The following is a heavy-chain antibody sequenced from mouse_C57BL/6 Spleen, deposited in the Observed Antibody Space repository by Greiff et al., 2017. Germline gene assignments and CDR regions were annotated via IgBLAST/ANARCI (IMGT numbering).Heavy chain of an antibody. J-gene: IGHJ3*01. CDR1: GYTFTSST. CDR2: INPSSGYT. D-gene: IGHD2-4*01. CDR3: ARGDDSSWFAY. Sequence: VQLQQSGAELARPGASVKMSCKASGYTFTSSTMHWVKQRPGQGLEWIGYINPSSGYTKYNQKFKDKATLTADKSSSTAYMQLSSLTSEDSAVYYCARGDDSSWFAYWGQGTLVTVSA. V-gene: IGHV1-4*01.